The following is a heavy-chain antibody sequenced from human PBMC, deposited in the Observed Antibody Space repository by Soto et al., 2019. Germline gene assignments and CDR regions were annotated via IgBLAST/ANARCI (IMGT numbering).Heavy chain of an antibody. D-gene: IGHD2-15*01. CDR1: GGTFSSYA. J-gene: IGHJ6*02. V-gene: IGHV1-69*01. CDR2: IIPIFGTA. CDR3: ARSQGGSSSLDIYYYSYYGMDV. Sequence: QVQLVQSGAEVKKPGSSVKVSCKAPGGTFSSYAISWVRQAPGQGLEWMGGIIPIFGTAKYAQKFQGSVTITADESTSTGYMELSSLRSEDTAVYYCARSQGGSSSLDIYYYSYYGMDVWGQGTTVTVSS.